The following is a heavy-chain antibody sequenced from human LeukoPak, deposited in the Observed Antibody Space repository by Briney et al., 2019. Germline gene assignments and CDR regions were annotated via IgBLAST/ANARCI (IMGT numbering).Heavy chain of an antibody. CDR2: ISNSGSNT. J-gene: IGHJ4*02. D-gene: IGHD1-14*01. V-gene: IGHV3-48*03. Sequence: GGSLRLSCAVSGFPLRGYVMDWGRQAPGKGLEGIAYISNSGSNTYYADSVRGRFHISSDSTRDSVYLLLSTLRVGESVIEYSTKAGSLGTYSPNWGQGTLVSVSS. CDR3: TKAGSLGTYSPN. CDR1: GFPLRGYV.